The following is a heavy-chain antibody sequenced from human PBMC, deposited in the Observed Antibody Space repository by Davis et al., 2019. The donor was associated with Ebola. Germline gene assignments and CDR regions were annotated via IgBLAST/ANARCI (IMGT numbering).Heavy chain of an antibody. CDR2: IKNKRDGETE. Sequence: PGGSLRLSCEASGFTLSDAFMSWVRQRPGKGLEWVGRIKNKRDGETEDYAAFVKGRFSMYRDESKSTLYLEMNNLETEDTAVYYCTVTGGYSSSPSWFDPWGPGTLVTVSS. CDR3: TVTGGYSSSPSWFDP. D-gene: IGHD6-13*01. J-gene: IGHJ5*02. CDR1: GFTLSDAF. V-gene: IGHV3-15*01.